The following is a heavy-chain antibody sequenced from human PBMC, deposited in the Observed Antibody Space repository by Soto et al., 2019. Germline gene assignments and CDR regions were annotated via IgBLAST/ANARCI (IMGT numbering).Heavy chain of an antibody. CDR2: IYHSGST. V-gene: IGHV4-38-2*02. Sequence: SETLSLTCTVSGYSISSGYYWGWIRQPPGKGLEWIGSIYHSGSTYYNPSLKSRVTISVDTSKNQFSLKLSSVTAADTAVYYCAREAGYDYYYYYGMDVWGQGTTVTVSS. CDR1: GYSISSGYY. J-gene: IGHJ6*02. D-gene: IGHD5-12*01. CDR3: AREAGYDYYYYYGMDV.